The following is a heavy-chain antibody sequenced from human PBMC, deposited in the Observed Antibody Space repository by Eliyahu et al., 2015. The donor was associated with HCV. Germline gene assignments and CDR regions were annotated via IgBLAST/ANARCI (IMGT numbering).Heavy chain of an antibody. J-gene: IGHJ5*02. CDR3: ASGGGGIAVAGTGGWFDP. Sequence: QVQLQESGPGLVKPSETLSLTCXVSGXSITTYYWSXIRQPPGKGLEWIGYIXYSGSTNXNPSLKSRVTISLDTSKNQFSLNLTSVTAADTAVYYCASGGGGIAVAGTGGWFDPWGQGTLVTVSS. D-gene: IGHD6-19*01. CDR2: IXYSGST. CDR1: GXSITTYY. V-gene: IGHV4-59*01.